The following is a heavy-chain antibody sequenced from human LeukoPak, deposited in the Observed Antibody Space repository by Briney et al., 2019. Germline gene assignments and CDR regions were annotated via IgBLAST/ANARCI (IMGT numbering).Heavy chain of an antibody. J-gene: IGHJ4*02. CDR1: GYTFTTYG. CDR3: ARGINYDLLTGYSEGFDY. CDR2: TTTNNGRT. D-gene: IGHD3-9*01. V-gene: IGHV1-18*01. Sequence: ASVKVSCKSSGYTFTTYGITWVRRAPGEGLEWMGWTTTNNGRTKYAQKFQGRVTMTTETSTSTAYMELRSLRYDDPAVYYCARGINYDLLTGYSEGFDYWGQGTLVTVS.